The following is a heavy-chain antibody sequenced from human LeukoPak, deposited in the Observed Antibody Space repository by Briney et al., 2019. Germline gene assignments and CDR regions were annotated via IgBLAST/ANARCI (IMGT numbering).Heavy chain of an antibody. D-gene: IGHD2-2*01. Sequence: GGSLRLSCAASGFTFSSYWMSWVRQAPGKGLEWVANIKQDGSEKYYVDSVKGRFTISRDNAKNSLYLQMNSLRAEDTAVYYCARDLSETLGEYQLLWSARPDYYYYMDVWGKGTTVTVSS. J-gene: IGHJ6*03. V-gene: IGHV3-7*01. CDR1: GFTFSSYW. CDR3: ARDLSETLGEYQLLWSARPDYYYYMDV. CDR2: IKQDGSEK.